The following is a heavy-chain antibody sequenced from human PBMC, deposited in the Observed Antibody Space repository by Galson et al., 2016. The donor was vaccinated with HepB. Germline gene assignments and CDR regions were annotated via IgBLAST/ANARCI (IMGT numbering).Heavy chain of an antibody. Sequence: SLRLSCAASGFTFGDYGMSWVRQAPGKGLEWVSGISGGGGSTYDAGSVKGRFTISRDNSKNTLYPQMNSLRAEDTAVYYCAKDAMVVPAAECVSWGQGTLVTVSS. CDR2: ISGGGGST. CDR3: AKDAMVVPAAECVS. CDR1: GFTFGDYG. V-gene: IGHV3-23*01. D-gene: IGHD2-2*01. J-gene: IGHJ4*02.